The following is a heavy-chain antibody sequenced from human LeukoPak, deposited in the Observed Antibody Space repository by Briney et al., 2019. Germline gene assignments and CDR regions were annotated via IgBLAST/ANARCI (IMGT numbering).Heavy chain of an antibody. CDR1: GFSVSSNY. D-gene: IGHD5-18*01. J-gene: IGHJ6*03. CDR3: ARDDTAMVTHVAPYYYYYYMDV. V-gene: IGHV3-7*01. Sequence: AGGSLRLSCAASGFSVSSNYMSWVRQAPGKGLEWVANIKQDGSEKYYVDSVKGRFTISRDNAKNSLYLQMNSLRAEDTAVYYCARDDTAMVTHVAPYYYYYYMDVWGKGTTVTVSS. CDR2: IKQDGSEK.